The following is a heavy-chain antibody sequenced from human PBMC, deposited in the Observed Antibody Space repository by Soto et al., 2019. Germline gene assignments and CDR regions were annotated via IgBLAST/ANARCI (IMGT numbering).Heavy chain of an antibody. CDR2: IYYSGST. Sequence: LSLPCTVSGGSISSGDYYWSWIRQPPGKGLEWIGYIYYSGSTYYNPSLKSRVTISVDTSKNQFSLKLSSVTAADTAVYYCARDRRAASPFDTYYGMDVWGQGTTVTVSS. D-gene: IGHD6-13*01. CDR3: ARDRRAASPFDTYYGMDV. J-gene: IGHJ6*02. CDR1: GGSISSGDYY. V-gene: IGHV4-30-4*01.